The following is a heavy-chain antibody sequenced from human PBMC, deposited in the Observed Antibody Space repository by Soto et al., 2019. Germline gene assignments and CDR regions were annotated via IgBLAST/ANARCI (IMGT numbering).Heavy chain of an antibody. CDR1: GYTFPSYG. D-gene: IGHD3-3*01. V-gene: IGHV1-18*01. CDR3: ATGREFVAPFDDFWSGFMDV. J-gene: IGHJ6*02. Sequence: SVKGSCKASGYTFPSYGISWVRQAPGQGLEWMGWISAYNGNTNYAQKLQGRVTMTTDTSTSTAYMELRSLRSEDTAVYYCATGREFVAPFDDFWSGFMDVWGQGTKVTVYS. CDR2: ISAYNGNT.